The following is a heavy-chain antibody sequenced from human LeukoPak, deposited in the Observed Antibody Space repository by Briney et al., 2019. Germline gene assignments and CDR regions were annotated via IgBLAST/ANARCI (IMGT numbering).Heavy chain of an antibody. J-gene: IGHJ4*02. CDR3: ARIGSGTRDFDY. V-gene: IGHV3-7*05. CDR2: IKQDGSEN. Sequence: GGSLRLSCAASGFTFSSFAMHWVRQAPGTGLEWVANIKQDGSENNYVDSVKGRFTISRDNAKNSLYLQMNSLRAEDTAVYYCARIGSGTRDFDYWGQGTLVTVSS. CDR1: GFTFSSFA. D-gene: IGHD6-19*01.